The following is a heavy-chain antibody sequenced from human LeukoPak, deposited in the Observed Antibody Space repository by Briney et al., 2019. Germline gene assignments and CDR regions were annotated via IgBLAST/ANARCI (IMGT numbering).Heavy chain of an antibody. CDR3: AKSRIVVVTAIDY. CDR1: GFTFGNYA. Sequence: GGSLRLSCVASGFTFGNYAMSWVRQAPGKGLKWVSAITGSGDSTFNADSVKGRFTISRDNSKNTLHLQMNNLRAEDTAIYYCAKSRIVVVTAIDYWGQGILVTVSS. J-gene: IGHJ4*02. CDR2: ITGSGDST. V-gene: IGHV3-23*01. D-gene: IGHD2-21*02.